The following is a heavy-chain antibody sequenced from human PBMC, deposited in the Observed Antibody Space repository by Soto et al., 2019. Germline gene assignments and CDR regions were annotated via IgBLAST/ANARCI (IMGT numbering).Heavy chain of an antibody. J-gene: IGHJ6*02. CDR3: AKDRYARGMDV. Sequence: GSLRLSCAASGFTFSSYGMHWVRQAPGKGLEWVAVISYDGSNKYYADSVKGRFTISRDNSKNTLYLQMNSLRAEDTAVYYCAKDRYARGMDVWGQGTKVSVS. V-gene: IGHV3-30*18. CDR2: ISYDGSNK. CDR1: GFTFSSYG. D-gene: IGHD3-9*01.